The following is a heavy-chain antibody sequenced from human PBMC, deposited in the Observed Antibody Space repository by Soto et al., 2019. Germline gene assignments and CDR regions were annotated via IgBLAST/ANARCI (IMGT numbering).Heavy chain of an antibody. CDR1: GDTFTSYY. CDR2: INPNGGST. CDR3: AGTYDTSGDYPYYFDY. J-gene: IGHJ4*02. V-gene: IGHV1-46*01. D-gene: IGHD3-22*01. Sequence: QVRLVQSGAEVKAPGASVTVSCKAPGDTFTSYYMHWVRQAPGHGLEWMGVINPNGGSTRFAQKFQGRVTMTRDTSTSTVYMELRGLTSEDTAVYYCAGTYDTSGDYPYYFDYWGQGTPVTVSS.